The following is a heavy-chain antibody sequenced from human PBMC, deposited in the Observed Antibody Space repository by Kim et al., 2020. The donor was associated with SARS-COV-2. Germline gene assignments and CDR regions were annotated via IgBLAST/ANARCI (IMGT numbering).Heavy chain of an antibody. J-gene: IGHJ6*02. CDR3: ARHLRGYYYYGMDV. Sequence: GGSLRLSCAASGFTFSSYAMHWVRQAPGKGLEWVAVISYDGSNKYYADSVKGRFTISRDNSKNTLYLQVNSLRAEDTAVYYCARHLRGYYYYGMDVWGQG. CDR1: GFTFSSYA. CDR2: ISYDGSNK. V-gene: IGHV3-30-3*01. D-gene: IGHD3-16*01.